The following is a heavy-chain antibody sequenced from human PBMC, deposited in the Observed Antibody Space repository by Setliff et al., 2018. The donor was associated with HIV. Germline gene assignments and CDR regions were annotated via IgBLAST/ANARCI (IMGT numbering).Heavy chain of an antibody. J-gene: IGHJ4*02. D-gene: IGHD3-3*01. CDR2: IIPKSGET. V-gene: IGHV1-2*02. Sequence: ASVKVSCKSSGYTFTAHHIHWVRQAPGQGPEWMGWIIPKSGETSYAEKFRGRVTMTRDTSLSTAYMELSWLTSDDTAVYYCARAVDRDYDFWSAYEYWGQGTMVTVSS. CDR1: GYTFTAHH. CDR3: ARAVDRDYDFWSAYEY.